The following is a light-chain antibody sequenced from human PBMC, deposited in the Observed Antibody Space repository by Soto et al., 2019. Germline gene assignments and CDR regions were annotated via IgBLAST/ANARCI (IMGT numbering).Light chain of an antibody. CDR2: DVS. CDR1: SSDVGGYNY. Sequence: QSALTQPASVSGSPGQSITISCTGTSSDVGGYNYVSWYQHHPGKAPKLIIYDVSNRPSGVSIRFSGSKSGNTASLTISGLQAEDEADYYCSSYTSSLTRVFGEGTKVTVL. J-gene: IGLJ2*01. V-gene: IGLV2-14*03. CDR3: SSYTSSLTRV.